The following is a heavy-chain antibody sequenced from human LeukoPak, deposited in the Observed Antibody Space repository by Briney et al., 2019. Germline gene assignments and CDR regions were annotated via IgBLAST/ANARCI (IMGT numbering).Heavy chain of an antibody. CDR1: GGSISSDY. J-gene: IGHJ5*02. D-gene: IGHD3-16*01. Sequence: PSETLSLTCTVSGGSISSDYWSWIRQPPGKGLEWIGYINYSGNTNSNPSLKSRVTISVDTSENQISLKLSSVTAADTAVYYCARHRPGERRFDPWGQGTLVTVSS. CDR3: ARHRPGERRFDP. V-gene: IGHV4-59*08. CDR2: INYSGNT.